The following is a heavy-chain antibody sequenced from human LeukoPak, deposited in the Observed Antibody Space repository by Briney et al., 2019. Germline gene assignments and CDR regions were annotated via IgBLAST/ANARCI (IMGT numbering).Heavy chain of an antibody. D-gene: IGHD3/OR15-3a*01. CDR1: GDSVSSDSAA. V-gene: IGHV6-1*01. CDR3: ARGDLWFDP. Sequence: SQTLSLTCGISGDSVSSDSAAWNGIRQSPSRGLEWLGRTYYRSKWCFDYAVSVKSRIAISPDASKNQVSLQLNSVTPEDTAVYYCARGDLWFDPWGQGTLVTVSS. J-gene: IGHJ5*02. CDR2: TYYRSKWCF.